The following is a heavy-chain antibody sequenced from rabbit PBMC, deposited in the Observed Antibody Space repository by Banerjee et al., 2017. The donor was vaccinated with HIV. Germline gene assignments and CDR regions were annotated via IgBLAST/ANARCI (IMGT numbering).Heavy chain of an antibody. CDR1: GFSFSNGYV. V-gene: IGHV1S45*01. CDR2: INTISGDT. CDR3: AGSLVDNANL. Sequence: QEQLEESGGDLVKPEGSLTLTCTASGFSFSNGYVMCWVRQAPGKGLEWIACINTISGDTVYATWAKGRFTISKASWTTVTLQMTSLTVADTATYLCAGSLVDNANLWGPGTLVTVS. J-gene: IGHJ4*01. D-gene: IGHD1-1*01.